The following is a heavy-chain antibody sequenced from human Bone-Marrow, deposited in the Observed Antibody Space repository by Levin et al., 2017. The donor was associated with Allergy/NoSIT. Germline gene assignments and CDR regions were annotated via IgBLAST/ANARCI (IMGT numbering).Heavy chain of an antibody. CDR2: ISYDGSND. CDR3: AKALNPSYSNGAFDV. Sequence: AGGSLRLSCAASGFTFSTCGMHWVRQAPGKGLEWVAVISYDGSNDYSADSVAGRFTISRDNSKNTLYLQMNSLRPADTAVSYCAKALNPSYSNGAFDVWGQGTMVSVSS. D-gene: IGHD6-19*01. CDR1: GFTFSTCG. J-gene: IGHJ3*01. V-gene: IGHV3-30*18.